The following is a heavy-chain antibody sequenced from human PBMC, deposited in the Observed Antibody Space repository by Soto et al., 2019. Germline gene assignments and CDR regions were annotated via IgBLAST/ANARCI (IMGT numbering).Heavy chain of an antibody. CDR2: ISSSTSYV. CDR3: ARDPSEGRVGNWFES. CDR1: GFTFSRYG. D-gene: IGHD2-2*01. Sequence: LRLSCAASGFTFSRYGMNWLRQAPGKGLEWVASISSSTSYVYYADSVKGRFSTSRDNAKNILYLEMYGLRTEDTAVYYCARDPSEGRVGNWFESWGQGTLVTVSS. J-gene: IGHJ5*01. V-gene: IGHV3-21*06.